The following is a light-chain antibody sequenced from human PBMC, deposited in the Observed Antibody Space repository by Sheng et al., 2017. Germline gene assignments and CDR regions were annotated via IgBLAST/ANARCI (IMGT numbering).Light chain of an antibody. Sequence: EIVMTQSPATLSVSPGERATLSCRASQSVSSTYLAWYQQKPGQAPRLLIYSASSRATGIPDRFSGSGSGTDFTLTISRLEPEDFAVYYCQHYGSSPEITFGPGTKVDIK. J-gene: IGKJ3*01. CDR1: QSVSSTY. CDR2: SAS. CDR3: QHYGSSPEIT. V-gene: IGKV3-20*01.